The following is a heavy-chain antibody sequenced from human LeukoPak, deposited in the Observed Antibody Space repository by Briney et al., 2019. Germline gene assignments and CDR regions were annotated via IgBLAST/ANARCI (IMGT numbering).Heavy chain of an antibody. D-gene: IGHD2-2*01. CDR3: ARDQRYCSSSSCPWEPFDY. Sequence: GGSLRLSCAASGFSFSNYGMHWVRQSPGKGLEWVAVISFDGSIEYYADSVKGRFTISRDDSTNTLYLQMNSLRAEDTAVYYCARDQRYCSSSSCPWEPFDYWGQGTLVTVSS. J-gene: IGHJ4*02. CDR2: ISFDGSIE. V-gene: IGHV3-30*03. CDR1: GFSFSNYG.